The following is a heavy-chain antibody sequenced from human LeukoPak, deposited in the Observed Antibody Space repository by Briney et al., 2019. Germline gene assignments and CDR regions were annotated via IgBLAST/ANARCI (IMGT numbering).Heavy chain of an antibody. V-gene: IGHV4-59*02. CDR3: VIGVGWQPDY. CDR1: GDSVTGYY. Sequence: SETLSLTCTVFGDSVTGYYLNWVRQPPGKGLEWIGHIYKIGTTNYNPSLKSRLTISADTSKNQFPLKLRSVTAADTAVYYCVIGVGWQPDYWGQGALVTVSS. J-gene: IGHJ4*02. CDR2: IYKIGTT. D-gene: IGHD2-15*01.